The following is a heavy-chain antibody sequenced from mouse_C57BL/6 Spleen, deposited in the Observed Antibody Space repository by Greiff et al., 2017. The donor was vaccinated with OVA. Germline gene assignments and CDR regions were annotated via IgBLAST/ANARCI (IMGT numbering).Heavy chain of an antibody. V-gene: IGHV5-17*01. D-gene: IGHD1-1*01. CDR2: ISSGSSTI. CDR1: GFTFSDYG. Sequence: EVQVVESGGGLVKPGGSLKLSCAASGFTFSDYGMHWVRQAPEKGLEWVAYISSGSSTIYYADTGKGRFTISRDNAKNTLFLQMTSLRSEDTAMYYCARSSYYYGSSPYWYFDVWGTGTTVTVSS. CDR3: ARSSYYYGSSPYWYFDV. J-gene: IGHJ1*03.